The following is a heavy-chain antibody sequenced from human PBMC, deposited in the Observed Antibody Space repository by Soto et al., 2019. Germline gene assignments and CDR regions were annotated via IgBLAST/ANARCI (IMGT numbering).Heavy chain of an antibody. D-gene: IGHD2-15*01. CDR2: IWYDGSNK. CDR1: GFTFNTYG. CDR3: ARADCTGAYCYSWPFNYGVDV. J-gene: IGHJ6*02. V-gene: IGHV3-33*08. Sequence: PGGSLRLSCTTSGFTFNTYGMHWVRQAPGKELEWVAIIWYDGSNKYYADSGKGRFTISRDNSSNTVYLQMNSLRAEDTALYYCARADCTGAYCYSWPFNYGVDVWGQGTTVTVS.